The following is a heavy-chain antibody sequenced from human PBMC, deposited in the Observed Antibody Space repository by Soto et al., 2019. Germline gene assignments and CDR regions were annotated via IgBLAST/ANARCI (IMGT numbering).Heavy chain of an antibody. CDR3: ARPRSKSSSGFDL. J-gene: IGHJ6*04. Sequence: GGSLRLSCAASGFTFSSYGMHWVRQAPGQGPVGVARITEDGNFKTYADSVKGRFTISRDNAKNTLYLQMNSLRVEDTAVYYCARPRSKSSSGFDLWGKGTTVTVSS. D-gene: IGHD5-12*01. V-gene: IGHV3-74*03. CDR1: GFTFSSYG. CDR2: ITEDGNFK.